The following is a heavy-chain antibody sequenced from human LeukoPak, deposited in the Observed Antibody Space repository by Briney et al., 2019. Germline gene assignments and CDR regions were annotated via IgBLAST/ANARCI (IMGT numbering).Heavy chain of an antibody. CDR1: GGSISSGGYY. V-gene: IGHV4-31*03. CDR2: IYYSGST. D-gene: IGHD2-15*01. J-gene: IGHJ4*02. CDR3: ARVLLGYCSGGSCYSPYFDY. Sequence: SQTLSLTCTVSGGSISSGGYYWSWIRQHPRKGLEWIGYIYYSGSTYYNPSLKSRVTISVDTSKNQFSLKLSSVTAADTAVYYCARVLLGYCSGGSCYSPYFDYWGQGTLVTVSS.